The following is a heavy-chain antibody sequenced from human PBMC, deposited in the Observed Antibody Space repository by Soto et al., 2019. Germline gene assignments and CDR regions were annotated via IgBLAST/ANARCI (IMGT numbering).Heavy chain of an antibody. Sequence: QVQLVQSGAEVKKPGSSVRVSCKASGGDFTTYGVSWVRHAPGRGLEWMGGIIPIYGTTNYAQHFQGRLTISADESTATAYMDLTSLRSDDTAVYYCARPSDTSLINTYYYPVDVWGQGTTVIVSS. CDR3: ARPSDTSLINTYYYPVDV. J-gene: IGHJ6*02. CDR1: GGDFTTYG. D-gene: IGHD5-18*01. V-gene: IGHV1-69*12. CDR2: IIPIYGTT.